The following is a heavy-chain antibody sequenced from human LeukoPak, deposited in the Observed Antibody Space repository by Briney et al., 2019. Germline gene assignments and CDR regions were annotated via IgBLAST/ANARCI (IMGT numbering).Heavy chain of an antibody. CDR3: ARGRYGDYLFDY. CDR1: GFTFSSYA. CDR2: LSGSSSTI. J-gene: IGHJ4*02. D-gene: IGHD4-17*01. Sequence: LSGGSLRLSCAVSGFTFSSYAMNWVRQAPGKGLEWVSYLSGSSSTIYYADSVKGRFTISRDNAKNSLFLQMSSLGDEDTAVYYCARGRYGDYLFDYWGQGTLVTVSS. V-gene: IGHV3-48*02.